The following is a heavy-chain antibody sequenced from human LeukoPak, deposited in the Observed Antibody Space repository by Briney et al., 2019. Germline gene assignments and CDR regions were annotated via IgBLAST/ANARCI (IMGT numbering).Heavy chain of an antibody. Sequence: ASVKVSCKASGGTFSSYAISWVRQAPGQGLEWMGGIIPIFGTANYAQKFQGRVTITADESTSTAYMELSSLRSEDTAVYYCARYPDYGGNFYFDYWGQGTLVTVSS. CDR2: IIPIFGTA. V-gene: IGHV1-69*01. CDR1: GGTFSSYA. D-gene: IGHD4-23*01. CDR3: ARYPDYGGNFYFDY. J-gene: IGHJ4*02.